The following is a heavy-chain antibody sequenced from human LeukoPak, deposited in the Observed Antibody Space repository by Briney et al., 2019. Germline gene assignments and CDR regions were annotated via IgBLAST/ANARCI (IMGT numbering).Heavy chain of an antibody. J-gene: IGHJ4*02. V-gene: IGHV3-21*01. D-gene: IGHD6-13*01. CDR2: ISSSSSYI. Sequence: PGGSLRLSCAASGFTFSSYSMNWVRQAPGKGLEWVSSISSSSSYIYYADSVKGRFTISRDSAKNSLYLQMNSLRAEDTAVYYCARDSAAGKIDYFDYWGQGTLVTVSS. CDR1: GFTFSSYS. CDR3: ARDSAAGKIDYFDY.